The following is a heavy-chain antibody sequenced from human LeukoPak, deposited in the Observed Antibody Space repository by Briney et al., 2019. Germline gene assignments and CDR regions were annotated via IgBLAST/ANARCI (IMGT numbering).Heavy chain of an antibody. CDR1: GVSITDYH. V-gene: IGHV4-59*01. Sequence: SETLSLTCTVSGVSITDYHWTWIRQPPGQGLEYIGYVYNRGTTFYNPSLKGRVTISADTSKKQFFLKVNSMTAADTAVYYCARGAGGYRFDPWGQGTLVTVSS. D-gene: IGHD1-1*01. J-gene: IGHJ5*02. CDR2: VYNRGTT. CDR3: ARGAGGYRFDP.